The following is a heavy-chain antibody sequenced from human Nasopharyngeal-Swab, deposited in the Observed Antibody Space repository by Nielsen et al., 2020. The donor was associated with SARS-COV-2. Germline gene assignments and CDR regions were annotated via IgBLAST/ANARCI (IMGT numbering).Heavy chain of an antibody. CDR2: VSGSGGTT. CDR1: GFTFSSYA. Sequence: GESLKISCAASGFTFSSYAMSWVRQAPGKGLEWVSGVSGSGGTTKYAYSVKGRFTISRDNSKNKLYLQMNSLRAEDTAVYYCATNWDYRFDYWGQGTLVTVSS. D-gene: IGHD1-7*01. J-gene: IGHJ4*02. V-gene: IGHV3-23*01. CDR3: ATNWDYRFDY.